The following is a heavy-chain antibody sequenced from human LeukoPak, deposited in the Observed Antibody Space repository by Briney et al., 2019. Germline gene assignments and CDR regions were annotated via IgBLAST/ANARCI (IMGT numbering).Heavy chain of an antibody. CDR1: GFTFSSYA. Sequence: GGSLRLSCAASGFTFSSYAMHWVRQAPGKGLEWVAVISYDGSNKYYADSVKGRFTISRDNSKNTLYLQMNSLRAEDTAVYYCARAPSFSSGTSCYNYWGQGTLVTVSS. CDR2: ISYDGSNK. V-gene: IGHV3-30-3*01. J-gene: IGHJ4*02. CDR3: ARAPSFSSGTSCYNY. D-gene: IGHD2-2*02.